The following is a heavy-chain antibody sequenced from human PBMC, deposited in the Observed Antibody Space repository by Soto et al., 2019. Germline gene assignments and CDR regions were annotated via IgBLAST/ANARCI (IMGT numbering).Heavy chain of an antibody. CDR2: VNHIGIT. Sequence: QVQLQQWGAGLLKPSETLSLTCAVYGGSFSGYYWSWIRRTPGKGLEWIGEVNHIGITNYSPSLKSRVTISADISRNQFSLKLSSVTVADTAIYYCARKGALLIGDQGVYFQHWGQGTPVTVSS. D-gene: IGHD4-17*01. V-gene: IGHV4-34*01. CDR1: GGSFSGYY. J-gene: IGHJ1*01. CDR3: ARKGALLIGDQGVYFQH.